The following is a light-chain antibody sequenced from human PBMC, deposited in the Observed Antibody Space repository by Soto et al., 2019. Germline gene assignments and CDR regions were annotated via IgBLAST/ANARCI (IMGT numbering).Light chain of an antibody. J-gene: IGLJ3*02. CDR2: EVT. V-gene: IGLV2-8*01. CDR3: SSYAASNSFSFV. Sequence: QSVLTQPPSASGSPGQSVTISCTGTSSDVGGYNYVSWYQQYPGRAPKLMIYEVTNRPSGVPDRFSGSKSGTTASLTVSGPHAEDEADYYCSSYAASNSFSFVFGGGTKLTVL. CDR1: SSDVGGYNY.